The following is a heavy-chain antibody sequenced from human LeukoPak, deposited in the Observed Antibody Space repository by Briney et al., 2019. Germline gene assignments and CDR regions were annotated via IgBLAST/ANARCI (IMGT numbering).Heavy chain of an antibody. CDR1: GFTFSSYA. V-gene: IGHV3-23*01. D-gene: IGHD3-22*01. Sequence: GGSLRLSCAASGFTFSSYAMSWVRQAPGKGLEWVSAISGSRGSTYYADSVKGRFTISRDNSKNTLYLQMNSLRAEDTAVYYCATKKYYYDSSHFDYWGQGTLVTVSS. CDR3: ATKKYYYDSSHFDY. CDR2: ISGSRGST. J-gene: IGHJ4*02.